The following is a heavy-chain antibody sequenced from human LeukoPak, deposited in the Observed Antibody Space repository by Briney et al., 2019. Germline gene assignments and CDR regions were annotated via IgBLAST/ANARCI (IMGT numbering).Heavy chain of an antibody. J-gene: IGHJ4*02. Sequence: SETLSLTCTVSGGSISSSSYYWGWIRQPPGKGLEWIGSIYYSGSTYYNPSLKSRVTISVDTSKNQFSLKLSSVTAADTAVYYCARDYMDYYDSSGYSDYWGQGTLVTVSS. CDR1: GGSISSSSYY. D-gene: IGHD3-22*01. CDR2: IYYSGST. CDR3: ARDYMDYYDSSGYSDY. V-gene: IGHV4-39*07.